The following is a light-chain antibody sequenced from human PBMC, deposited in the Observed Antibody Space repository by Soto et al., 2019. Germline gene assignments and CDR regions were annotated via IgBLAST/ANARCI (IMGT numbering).Light chain of an antibody. J-gene: IGKJ1*01. CDR3: QQYNNWPQT. CDR2: GAS. V-gene: IGKV3-15*01. CDR1: QRVSSN. Sequence: EIVMTQSPATLSVSPGERATLSCRASQRVSSNLAWYQQKPGQAPRLLIYGASTRATGIPARFSGSGSGTEFTLTISSLQSEDVAVYYCQQYNNWPQTFGQGTKVEIK.